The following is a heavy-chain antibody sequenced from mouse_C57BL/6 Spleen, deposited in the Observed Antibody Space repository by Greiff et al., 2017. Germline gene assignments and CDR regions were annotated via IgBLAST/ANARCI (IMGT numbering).Heavy chain of an antibody. CDR1: GYTFTSYW. Sequence: QVQLQQSGAELVRPGSSVKLSCKASGYTFTSYWMHWVKQRPIQGLEWIGNIDPSDSETHYNQKFKDKATLTVDKSSSTAYMLLSSLTSEDSAYYYCAIRSYYAMDYWGQGTSVTVSS. V-gene: IGHV1-52*01. J-gene: IGHJ4*01. CDR3: AIRSYYAMDY. CDR2: IDPSDSET. D-gene: IGHD1-1*01.